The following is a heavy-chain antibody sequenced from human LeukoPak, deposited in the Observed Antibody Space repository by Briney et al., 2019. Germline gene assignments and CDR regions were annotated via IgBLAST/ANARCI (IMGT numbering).Heavy chain of an antibody. D-gene: IGHD6-13*01. J-gene: IGHJ6*02. CDR2: ISGSGGST. Sequence: GGSLRLSCAASGFTFSSYAMSWVRQAPGKGLEWVSAISGSGGSTYYADSVKGRFTISRDNSKNTLYLQMNSLRAEDTAVYYCAKDQQQLVPYYYYYYYGMDVWGQGTTVTVSS. V-gene: IGHV3-23*01. CDR3: AKDQQQLVPYYYYYYYGMDV. CDR1: GFTFSSYA.